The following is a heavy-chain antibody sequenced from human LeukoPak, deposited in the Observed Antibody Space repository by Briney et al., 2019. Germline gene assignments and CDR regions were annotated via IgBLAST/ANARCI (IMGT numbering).Heavy chain of an antibody. J-gene: IGHJ4*02. Sequence: PGGAVRLSCAASGFTFSSYSMNGVRQAPGKGREGVSSISSSSSYIYYADSVKGRFTISRDNAKHSLYLQMNSLRAEDTAVYYCARGDGYDSSGYYRPFDYWGQGTLVTVSS. D-gene: IGHD3-22*01. CDR1: GFTFSSYS. CDR2: ISSSSSYI. CDR3: ARGDGYDSSGYYRPFDY. V-gene: IGHV3-21*01.